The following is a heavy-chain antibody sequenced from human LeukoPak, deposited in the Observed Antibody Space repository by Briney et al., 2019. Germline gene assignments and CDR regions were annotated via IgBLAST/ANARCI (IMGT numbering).Heavy chain of an antibody. CDR1: GGPISSGMYY. J-gene: IGHJ4*01. D-gene: IGHD6-13*01. Sequence: PSETLSLTCSVSGGPISSGMYYWGWIRQPPRKGLEWIGSIYHSGSTFYNSSLKGRVTISVDTTRNQFSLNLNPVTAADTAVYYCARTAAGYLSYYFDYWGQGTLVSVSS. CDR2: IYHSGST. CDR3: ARTAAGYLSYYFDY. V-gene: IGHV4-39*01.